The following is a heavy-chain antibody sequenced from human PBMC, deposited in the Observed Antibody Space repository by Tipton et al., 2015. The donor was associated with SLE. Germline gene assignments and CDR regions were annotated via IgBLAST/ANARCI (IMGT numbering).Heavy chain of an antibody. CDR1: GFTFSIYA. D-gene: IGHD3-10*01. CDR3: AKDWTLGHGSGTYRHFDY. Sequence: SLRLSCAASGFTFSIYAMHWVRQAPGKGLEWVAVISYDGSNKYYADSVKGRFTISRDNSKNTLYLQMNSLRAEDTAVYYCAKDWTLGHGSGTYRHFDYWGQGTLVTVSS. CDR2: ISYDGSNK. V-gene: IGHV3-30*04. J-gene: IGHJ4*02.